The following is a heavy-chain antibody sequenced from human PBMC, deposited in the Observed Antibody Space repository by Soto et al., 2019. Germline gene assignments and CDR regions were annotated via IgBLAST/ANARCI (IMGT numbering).Heavy chain of an antibody. CDR3: AKGGXIVAAGTRVYLYNAMDV. CDR1: GYTFTGYY. J-gene: IGHJ6*02. CDR2: INPNSGDT. D-gene: IGHD1-26*01. V-gene: IGHV1-2*02. Sequence: ASVKVSCKASGYTFTGYYVHWVRQAPGQGLEWMGWINPNSGDTYLAQRFQGRVTMNRDTSIGTAYMELRGLTSDDTAKYYCAKGGXIVAAGTRVYLYNAMDVWGQGTTVTVSS.